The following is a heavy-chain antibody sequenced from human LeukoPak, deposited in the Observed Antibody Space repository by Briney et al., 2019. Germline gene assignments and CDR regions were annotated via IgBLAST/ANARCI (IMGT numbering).Heavy chain of an antibody. CDR3: ARDRKPSYYSGLDV. V-gene: IGHV3-30*02. Sequence: GGSLRLSCAVSGFTLSNYGMHWVRQAPGKGPEWVAFIRHDGSNTNYADFVKGRFTISRDNAKNSLHLQMNSLRAEDTAVYYCARDRKPSYYSGLDVWGQGTTVTVSS. J-gene: IGHJ6*02. CDR1: GFTLSNYG. CDR2: IRHDGSNT.